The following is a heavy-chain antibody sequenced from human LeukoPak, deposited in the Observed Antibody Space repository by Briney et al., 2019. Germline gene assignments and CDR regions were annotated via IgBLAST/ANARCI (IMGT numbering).Heavy chain of an antibody. D-gene: IGHD2-2*01. CDR3: ARDRYGCSSTSCHFRGYMDV. J-gene: IGHJ6*03. CDR1: GYSISSGYY. CDR2: IYHSGST. Sequence: PSETLSLTCTVSGYSISSGYYWGWIRQPPGKGLEWIGSIYHSGSTYYNPSLKSRVTISVDTSKNQFSLKLSSVTAADTAVYYCARDRYGCSSTSCHFRGYMDVWGKGTTVTVSS. V-gene: IGHV4-38-2*02.